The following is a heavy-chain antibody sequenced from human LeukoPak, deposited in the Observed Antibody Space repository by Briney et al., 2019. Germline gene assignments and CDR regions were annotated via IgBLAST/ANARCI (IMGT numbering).Heavy chain of an antibody. CDR2: IYHSGNT. D-gene: IGHD3-9*01. CDR1: GGSFSGYY. V-gene: IGHV4-34*01. Sequence: SETLSLTCAVYGGSFSGYYWSWIRQPPGKGLEWIGTIYHSGNTYYNPSLASRVIILVDTSKNEFSLQLGSVTAADTAVYYCVRPDDNSFDFWGQGTMVTVSS. J-gene: IGHJ3*01. CDR3: VRPDDNSFDF.